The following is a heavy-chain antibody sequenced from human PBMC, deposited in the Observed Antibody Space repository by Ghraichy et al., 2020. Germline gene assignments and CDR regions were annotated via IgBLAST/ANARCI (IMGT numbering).Heavy chain of an antibody. Sequence: SETLPLTCTVSGGSISSGGYYWSWIRQHPGKGLEWIGYMYDSGSTYYKPALKSRINISVDTSKNQFSLKLSSVTAADTAVYYCATSVAGRGDAFDIWGQGTMVTVSS. CDR1: GGSISSGGYY. V-gene: IGHV4-31*03. J-gene: IGHJ3*02. CDR2: MYDSGST. CDR3: ATSVAGRGDAFDI. D-gene: IGHD4-23*01.